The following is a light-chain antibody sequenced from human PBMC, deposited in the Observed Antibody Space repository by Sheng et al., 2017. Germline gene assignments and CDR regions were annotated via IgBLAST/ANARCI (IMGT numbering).Light chain of an antibody. V-gene: IGKV1-5*01. J-gene: IGKJ3*01. Sequence: DIQMTQSPSTLSASVGDRVTITCRASQSISTWLAWYHQKPRRAPELLIYDASTLQSGVQTRFSGSGSGTEFTLTISSLQPDDFATFYCQQYSRYPFTFGPGTKVVIK. CDR2: DAS. CDR1: QSISTW. CDR3: QQYSRYPFT.